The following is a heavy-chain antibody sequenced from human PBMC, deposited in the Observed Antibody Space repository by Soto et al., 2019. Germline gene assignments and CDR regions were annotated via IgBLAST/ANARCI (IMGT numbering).Heavy chain of an antibody. Sequence: GGSLRLSCAASGFTFSSYAMRWVSQAPGKGLEWVSAISGSGGSTYYADSVKGRFTISRDNSKNTLYLQMNSLRAEDTAVYYCAKDPKYSSSWPHDDWGQGTLVTVSS. V-gene: IGHV3-23*01. J-gene: IGHJ4*02. CDR2: ISGSGGST. CDR1: GFTFSSYA. CDR3: AKDPKYSSSWPHDD. D-gene: IGHD6-13*01.